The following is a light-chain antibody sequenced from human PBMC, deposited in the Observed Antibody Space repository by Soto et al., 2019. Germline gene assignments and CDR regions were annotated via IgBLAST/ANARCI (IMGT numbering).Light chain of an antibody. CDR3: SSHNTLTPRV. J-gene: IGLJ1*01. Sequence: QSVLTQPAAVSGSPGQSIAISCTGTSSDVGTYDYVSWYHQYPDKAPKLIIYEVTQRPSGVSNRFSGSKSGNTASLTISGLQAEDEADYSCSSHNTLTPRVFGTGTKVTVL. CDR2: EVT. CDR1: SSDVGTYDY. V-gene: IGLV2-14*01.